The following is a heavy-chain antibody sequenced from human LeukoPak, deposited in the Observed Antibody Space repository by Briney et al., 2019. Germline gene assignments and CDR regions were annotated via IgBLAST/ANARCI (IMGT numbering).Heavy chain of an antibody. Sequence: GSLRLSCAASGFTFSSYAMHWVCQAPGKGLEWVAVISYDGSNKYYADSVKGRFTISRDNSKNTLYLQMNSLRAEDTAVYYCASAGGHSSGWYRPGYWGQGTLVTVSS. CDR1: GFTFSSYA. CDR2: ISYDGSNK. CDR3: ASAGGHSSGWYRPGY. J-gene: IGHJ4*02. D-gene: IGHD6-13*01. V-gene: IGHV3-30-3*01.